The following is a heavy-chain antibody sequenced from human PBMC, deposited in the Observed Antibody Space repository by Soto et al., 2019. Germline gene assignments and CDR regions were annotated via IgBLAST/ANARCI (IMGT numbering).Heavy chain of an antibody. CDR1: GGSISSGGYS. CDR3: ATLGRYCSGGSCYSGYFQH. V-gene: IGHV4-30-2*01. CDR2: IYHSGST. Sequence: SETLSLTCAVSGGSISSGGYSWSWIRQPPGKGLEWIGYIYHSGSTYYNPSLKSRVTISVDRSKNQFSLKLSSVTAADTAVYYCATLGRYCSGGSCYSGYFQHWGQGTMVTVS. J-gene: IGHJ1*01. D-gene: IGHD2-15*01.